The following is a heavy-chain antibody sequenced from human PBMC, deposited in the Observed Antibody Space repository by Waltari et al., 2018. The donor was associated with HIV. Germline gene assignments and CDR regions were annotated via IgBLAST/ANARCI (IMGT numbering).Heavy chain of an antibody. Sequence: EVQLVESGGGSVQPGRSLRLSCTASGITFDDYAMHWVRQPPGKGLEWVPGISWNSGAIDYADSVKGRFTISRDNTKNSLFLQMNSVRVEDTALYYCVKDGASTIFGVLNGMDVWGQGTTVTVSS. J-gene: IGHJ6*02. CDR3: VKDGASTIFGVLNGMDV. V-gene: IGHV3-9*01. D-gene: IGHD3-3*01. CDR1: GITFDDYA. CDR2: ISWNSGAI.